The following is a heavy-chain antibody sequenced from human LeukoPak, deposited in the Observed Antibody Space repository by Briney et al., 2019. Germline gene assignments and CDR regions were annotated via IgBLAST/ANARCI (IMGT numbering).Heavy chain of an antibody. V-gene: IGHV3-74*01. CDR2: INSDGSST. J-gene: IGHJ4*02. D-gene: IGHD7-27*01. CDR1: GFTFSSYW. Sequence: PGGSLRLSCAASGFTFSSYWMHWVRQAPGKGLVWVSRINSDGSSTSYADSVKGRFTISRDNVKNTLYLQMNTLRAEDTAVYYCVSIPGDWGQGILVTVSS. CDR3: VSIPGD.